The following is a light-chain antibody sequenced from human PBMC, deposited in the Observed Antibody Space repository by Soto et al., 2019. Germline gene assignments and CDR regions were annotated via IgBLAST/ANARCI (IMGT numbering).Light chain of an antibody. V-gene: IGKV3-20*01. CDR2: GES. CDR3: QMYSTSLFT. CDR1: QSVSSSY. J-gene: IGKJ5*01. Sequence: EIVLTQSPGTLSLSPGERATLSCRASQSVSSSYLAWYQQKPGQAPRLLIYGESSRATGIPDRFSGSGYGTDLNLTISRLEPEDFAVYYCQMYSTSLFTXAQGTRLEIK.